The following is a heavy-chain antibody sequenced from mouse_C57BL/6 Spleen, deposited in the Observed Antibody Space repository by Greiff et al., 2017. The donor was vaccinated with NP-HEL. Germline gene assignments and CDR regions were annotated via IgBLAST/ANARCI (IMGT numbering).Heavy chain of an antibody. J-gene: IGHJ4*01. CDR3: ARGPYYYGSSYDYAMDY. Sequence: EVQLQQSGPELVKPGASVKISCKASGYSFTGYYMNWVKQSPEKSLECIGEINPSTGGTTYNQKFKAKATLTVDKSSSTAYMQLKSLTSEDSAVYYGARGPYYYGSSYDYAMDYWGQGTSVTVSS. CDR2: INPSTGGT. CDR1: GYSFTGYY. V-gene: IGHV1-42*01. D-gene: IGHD1-1*01.